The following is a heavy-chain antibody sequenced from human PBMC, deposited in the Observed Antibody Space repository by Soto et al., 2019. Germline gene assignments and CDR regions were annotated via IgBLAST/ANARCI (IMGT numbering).Heavy chain of an antibody. V-gene: IGHV5-10-1*01. CDR2: IDPSDSYT. CDR3: AIRNNTSPSGFDP. J-gene: IGHJ5*02. Sequence: PGESLTISCKGSGYSFTNYWISWVRQMPGKGLEWMGRIDPSDSYTNYSPSFQGHVTISADKSISTAYLQWSSLKASDTAMYYCAIRNNTSPSGFDPWGQGTLVTVSS. CDR1: GYSFTNYW. D-gene: IGHD2-2*01.